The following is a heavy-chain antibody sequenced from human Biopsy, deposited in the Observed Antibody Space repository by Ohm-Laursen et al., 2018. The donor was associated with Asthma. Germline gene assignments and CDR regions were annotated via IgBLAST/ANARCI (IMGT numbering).Heavy chain of an antibody. D-gene: IGHD3-3*01. CDR1: GFTFSSYA. CDR2: ISYDGSNK. Sequence: RSLRLSCAASGFTFSSYAMHWVRQAPGKGLEWMAVISYDGSNKYYADSVKGRFTISRDNAKNSLYLQMNSLRAEDTAVYYCARVDTIFGVVIPIYYYYGMDVWGQGTTVTVSS. V-gene: IGHV3-30-3*01. J-gene: IGHJ6*02. CDR3: ARVDTIFGVVIPIYYYYGMDV.